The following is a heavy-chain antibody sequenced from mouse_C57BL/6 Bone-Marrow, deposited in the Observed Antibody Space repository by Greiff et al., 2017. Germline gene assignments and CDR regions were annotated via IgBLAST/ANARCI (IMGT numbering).Heavy chain of an antibody. CDR1: GYTFTSYG. CDR2: IYPRSGNT. Sequence: QVQLKESGAELARPGASVKLSCKASGYTFTSYGISWVKQRTGQGLEWIGEIYPRSGNTYYNEKFKGKATLTADKSSSTAYMELRSLTSEDSAVYYCAREASTTVVATDWYCDVWGTGTTVTVSS. CDR3: AREASTTVVATDWYCDV. V-gene: IGHV1-81*01. J-gene: IGHJ1*03. D-gene: IGHD1-1*01.